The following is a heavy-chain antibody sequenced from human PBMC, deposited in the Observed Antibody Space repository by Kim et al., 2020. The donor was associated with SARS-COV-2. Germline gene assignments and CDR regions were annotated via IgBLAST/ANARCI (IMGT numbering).Heavy chain of an antibody. CDR1: GGSISSYY. J-gene: IGHJ3*02. CDR3: ARESVVVPAAKTPGAFDI. V-gene: IGHV4-59*01. CDR2: IYYSGST. Sequence: SETLSLTCTVSGGSISSYYWSWIRQPPGKGLEWIGYIYYSGSTNYNPSLKSRVTISVDTSKNQFSLKLSSVTAADTAVYYCARESVVVPAAKTPGAFDIWGQGTMVTVSS. D-gene: IGHD2-2*01.